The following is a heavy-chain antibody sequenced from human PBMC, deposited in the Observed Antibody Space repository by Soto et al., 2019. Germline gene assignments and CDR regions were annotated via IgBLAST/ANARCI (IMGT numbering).Heavy chain of an antibody. D-gene: IGHD3-9*01. CDR3: ARLHYDILTGYPRIDY. CDR2: VYYSGST. CDR1: GGSVSSSSYY. J-gene: IGHJ4*02. V-gene: IGHV4-39*07. Sequence: PSETLSLTCTVSGGSVSSSSYYWGWVRQPPGKGLEWIGSVYYSGSTNYNPSLKSRVTISVDTSKNQFSLKLSSVTAADTAVYYCARLHYDILTGYPRIDYWGQGTLVTVSS.